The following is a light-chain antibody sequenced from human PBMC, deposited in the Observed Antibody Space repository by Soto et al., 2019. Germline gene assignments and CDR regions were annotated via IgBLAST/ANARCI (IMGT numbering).Light chain of an antibody. CDR2: DVN. Sequence: QSALTQPASVSGSPGQSIAISCTGTSSDVGAYDYVSWYQQHPGKAPKVMVFDVNHRPSGVSNRFSGSKSGNTASLTITGLQAEDEADYYCGSYTRSNSVIFGGGTKVTVL. V-gene: IGLV2-14*03. CDR3: GSYTRSNSVI. J-gene: IGLJ2*01. CDR1: SSDVGAYDY.